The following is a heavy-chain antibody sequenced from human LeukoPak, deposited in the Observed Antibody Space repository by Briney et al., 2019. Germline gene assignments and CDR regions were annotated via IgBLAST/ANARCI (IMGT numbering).Heavy chain of an antibody. V-gene: IGHV4-4*09. CDR3: AGRGHRYSRD. Sequence: SETLSLSCNVSGDSVSSGYWIWIRQSPGKGLEWIGFIYDNGVTDYNPSLKSRLMISLDTSKNQFSLTLRSVSAADSAIYYCAGRGHRYSRDWGQGILVTVSS. CDR1: GDSVSSGY. CDR2: IYDNGVT. D-gene: IGHD2-15*01. J-gene: IGHJ1*01.